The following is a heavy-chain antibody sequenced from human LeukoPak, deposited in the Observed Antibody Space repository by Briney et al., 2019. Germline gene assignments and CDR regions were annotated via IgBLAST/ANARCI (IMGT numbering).Heavy chain of an antibody. V-gene: IGHV4-34*01. CDR2: INHSGST. Sequence: PSETLSLTCAVYGGSFSGYYWSWIRQPPGKGLEWIGEINHSGSTNYNPSLKSRVTISVDTSKSQFSLKLSSVTAADTAVYYCARVDRQKGYYYYYYMDVWGKGTTVTVSS. CDR3: ARVDRQKGYYYYYYMDV. CDR1: GGSFSGYY. J-gene: IGHJ6*03.